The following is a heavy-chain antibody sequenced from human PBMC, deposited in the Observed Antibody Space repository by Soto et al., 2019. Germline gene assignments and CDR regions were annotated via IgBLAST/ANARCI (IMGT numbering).Heavy chain of an antibody. D-gene: IGHD3-3*01. J-gene: IGHJ6*03. CDR1: GYTFTSYD. Sequence: ASAKVSCKASGYTFTSYDSNWVRQATGQRLEWMGWMNPNTGNTRFSQKFQGRFTMTINSSISTAYIDLISLRSEDTAVYYCARGPNYDFWSGYYSHYYYYLDVSGKGTTVTVSS. CDR2: MNPNTGNT. CDR3: ARGPNYDFWSGYYSHYYYYLDV. V-gene: IGHV1-8*01.